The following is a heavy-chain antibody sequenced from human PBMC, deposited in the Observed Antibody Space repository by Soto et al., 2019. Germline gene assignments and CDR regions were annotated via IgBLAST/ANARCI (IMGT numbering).Heavy chain of an antibody. CDR2: IYHSGST. J-gene: IGHJ5*02. CDR1: GGSISSSNW. V-gene: IGHV4-4*02. CDR3: ARGGLNYDFWSGYSDNWFDP. D-gene: IGHD3-3*01. Sequence: LSLTCAVSGGSISSSNWWSWVRQPPGKGLEWIGEIYHSGSTNYNPSLKSRVTISVDKSKNQFSLKLSSVTAADTAVYYCARGGLNYDFWSGYSDNWFDPWGQGTLVTVSS.